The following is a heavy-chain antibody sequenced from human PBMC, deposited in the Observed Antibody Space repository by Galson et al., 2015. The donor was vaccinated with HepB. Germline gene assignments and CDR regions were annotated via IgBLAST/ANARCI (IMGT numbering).Heavy chain of an antibody. Sequence: SLRLSCAASGFTFSSYSMNWVRQAPGKGLDWVAAISFDGVNKYYADSVKGRFTISRDNSKNTLYLQMSSLGPEDTAVYFCARGRKVRFFDWFLQDDWYFDLWGRSTLVIVSS. D-gene: IGHD3-9*01. V-gene: IGHV3-30*03. CDR1: GFTFSSYS. J-gene: IGHJ2*01. CDR3: ARGRKVRFFDWFLQDDWYFDL. CDR2: ISFDGVNK.